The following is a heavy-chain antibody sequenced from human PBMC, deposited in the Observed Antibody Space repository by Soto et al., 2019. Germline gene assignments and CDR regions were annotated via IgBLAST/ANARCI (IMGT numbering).Heavy chain of an antibody. CDR3: VEEGGAGTGY. CDR2: INSDGSGT. CDR1: GFTFSSYW. J-gene: IGHJ4*02. Sequence: PGGSLRLSCAASGFTFSSYWMHWVRQAPGKGLVWVSRINSDGSGTGYADSVRGRFTIFRDNAKRTVYLQMNSLTVEDTAVYYCVEEGGAGTGYWGQGTMVTVSS. V-gene: IGHV3-74*01.